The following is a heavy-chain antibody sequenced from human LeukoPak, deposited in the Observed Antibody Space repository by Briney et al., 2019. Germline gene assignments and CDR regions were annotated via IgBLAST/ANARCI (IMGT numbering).Heavy chain of an antibody. CDR1: GFTFSNYA. Sequence: GGSLRLSCAASGFTFSNYAVGWVRQPPGKGLGWVSTISDSGGNTYHADSVKGRFTISRDNSKNTVYLQMNSLRAEDTAVYYCAKGNTGSFYSASDYWGQGTLVTVSS. J-gene: IGHJ4*02. V-gene: IGHV3-23*01. CDR2: ISDSGGNT. CDR3: AKGNTGSFYSASDY. D-gene: IGHD2-15*01.